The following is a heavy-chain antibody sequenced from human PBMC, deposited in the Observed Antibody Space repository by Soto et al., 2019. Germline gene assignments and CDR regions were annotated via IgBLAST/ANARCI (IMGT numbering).Heavy chain of an antibody. CDR1: GYTFSSHS. Sequence: GGSPRLYCAASGYTFSSHSMNWVRQDTGKGLEWVSSISSSSSYIYYADSVKGRFTISRDNAKNSLYLQMNSLKAADTAVYYCATSPSITINPRFDNWGQGTLVTVSS. CDR3: ATSPSITINPRFDN. CDR2: ISSSSSYI. V-gene: IGHV3-21*01. J-gene: IGHJ4*02. D-gene: IGHD3-3*01.